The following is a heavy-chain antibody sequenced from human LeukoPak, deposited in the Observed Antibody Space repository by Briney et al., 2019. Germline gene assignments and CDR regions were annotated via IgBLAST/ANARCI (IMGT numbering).Heavy chain of an antibody. CDR2: VSGNGVST. CDR1: GFTFSSFA. J-gene: IGHJ4*02. Sequence: GGSLRLSCSASGFTFSSFAFHWVRQAPGKGLEYVSAVSGNGVSTYHADSVKGRFTISRDNSKNTVYLQMTSLRAEDTAVYYCVKGYCSSTSCRLDHWGQGTLVTVSS. D-gene: IGHD2-2*01. CDR3: VKGYCSSTSCRLDH. V-gene: IGHV3-64D*06.